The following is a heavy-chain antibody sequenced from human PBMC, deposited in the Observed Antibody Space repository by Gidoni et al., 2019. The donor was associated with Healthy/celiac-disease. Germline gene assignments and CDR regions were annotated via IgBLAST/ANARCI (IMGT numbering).Heavy chain of an antibody. CDR1: GFTFSSYW. CDR2: IKQDGSEK. V-gene: IGHV3-7*03. CDR3: ARRASSYDFWSGYLTHRAFDI. J-gene: IGHJ3*02. D-gene: IGHD3-3*01. Sequence: EVQLVESGGGLVQPGGSLRLSCAASGFTFSSYWMSWVRQAPGKGLEWVANIKQDGSEKYYVDSVKGRFTISRDNAKNSLYLQMNSLRAEDTAVYYCARRASSYDFWSGYLTHRAFDIWGQGTMVTVSS.